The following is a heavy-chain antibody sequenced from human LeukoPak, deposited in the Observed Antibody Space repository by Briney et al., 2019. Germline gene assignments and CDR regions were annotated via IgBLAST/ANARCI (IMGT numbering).Heavy chain of an antibody. CDR3: ARDVEWELLNY. CDR1: GYTFTSYG. CDR2: ISPYNGNT. J-gene: IGHJ4*02. V-gene: IGHV1-18*01. D-gene: IGHD1-26*01. Sequence: ASVKVACKASGYTFTSYGISWVRQAPGQGLEWMGWISPYNGNTNYAQKLQGRVTMTTDTSTSTAYMELRSLRSGDTAMYYCARDVEWELLNYSGQGTLVTVSS.